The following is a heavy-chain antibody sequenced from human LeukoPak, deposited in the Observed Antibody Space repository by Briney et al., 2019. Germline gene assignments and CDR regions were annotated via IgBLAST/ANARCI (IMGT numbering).Heavy chain of an antibody. D-gene: IGHD1-26*01. V-gene: IGHV3-7*03. J-gene: IGHJ4*02. Sequence: GGSLRLSCAASGFTFSSYWMSWVRQAPGKGLEWVANIKQDGSEKYYVDSVKGRFTISRDNAKNSLYLQMNSLRAEDTAVYYCARDPSGNGGGGEYYFDYWGQGTLVTVSS. CDR1: GFTFSSYW. CDR2: IKQDGSEK. CDR3: ARDPSGNGGGGEYYFDY.